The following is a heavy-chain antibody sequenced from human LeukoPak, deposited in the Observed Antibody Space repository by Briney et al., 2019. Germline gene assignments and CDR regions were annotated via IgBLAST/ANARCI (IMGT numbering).Heavy chain of an antibody. D-gene: IGHD3-3*02. CDR3: ARVFSNPVAVDY. V-gene: IGHV4-4*07. Sequence: SETLSLTCTVSGGSISSYYWTWIRQPAGKGLEWIGRTHTSGSTNYNPSLKSRVTISVDTSKNQFSLKLSSVTAADTAVYYCARVFSNPVAVDYWGQGTLVTVSS. CDR1: GGSISSYY. CDR2: THTSGST. J-gene: IGHJ4*02.